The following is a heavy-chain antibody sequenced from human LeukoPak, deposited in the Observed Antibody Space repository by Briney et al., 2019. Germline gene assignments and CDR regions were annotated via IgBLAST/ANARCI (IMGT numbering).Heavy chain of an antibody. CDR2: IYYSGSI. D-gene: IGHD2-15*01. CDR1: GGSISSSNYY. V-gene: IGHV4-39*01. CDR3: ARQRGYCSGGSCYGMFDY. J-gene: IGHJ4*02. Sequence: PSEILSLTCTVSGGSISSSNYYWGWIRQPPGKGLEWIGSIYYSGSIYYNPSFKSRVTISVDTSKNQFSLKLTSVTAADTAVYYCARQRGYCSGGSCYGMFDYWGQGTLVTVSS.